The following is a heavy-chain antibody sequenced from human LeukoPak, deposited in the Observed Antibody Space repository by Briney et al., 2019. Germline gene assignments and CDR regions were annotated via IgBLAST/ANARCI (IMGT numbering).Heavy chain of an antibody. J-gene: IGHJ4*02. D-gene: IGHD6-6*01. CDR3: ARTSSSFRYKDY. Sequence: SETLSLTCTVSDGSISSSSYYWGWIRQPPGKGLEWIGSIYYSGSTYYNPSLKNRVTISVDTSKNQFSLKLSSVTAADTAVYYCARTSSSFRYKDYWGQGTLVTVSS. CDR1: DGSISSSSYY. CDR2: IYYSGST. V-gene: IGHV4-39*01.